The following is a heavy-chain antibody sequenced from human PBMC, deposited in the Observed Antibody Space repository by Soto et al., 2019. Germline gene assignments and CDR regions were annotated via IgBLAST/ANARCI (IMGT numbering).Heavy chain of an antibody. CDR3: ARGLAVAGTRWFDP. CDR2: IKQDGSEK. CDR1: GFTFSSYW. Sequence: ESGGGLVQPGGSLRLSCAASGFTFSSYWMSWVRQAPGKGLEWVANIKQDGSEKYYVDSVKGRFTISRDNAKNSLYLQMNSLRAEDTAVYYCARGLAVAGTRWFDPWGQGTLVTVSS. V-gene: IGHV3-7*01. D-gene: IGHD6-19*01. J-gene: IGHJ5*02.